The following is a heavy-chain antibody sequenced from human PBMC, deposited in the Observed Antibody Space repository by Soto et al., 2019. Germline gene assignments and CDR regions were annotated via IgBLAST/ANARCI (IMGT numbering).Heavy chain of an antibody. V-gene: IGHV4-59*08. CDR2: IYYSGGT. CDR1: GGSISTYY. Sequence: SETLSLTCIVSGGSISTYYWNWIRQPPGKGLEWIGYIYYSGGTNHNPSLKSRVTMSVDTSMNQFSLSLSSVTAADTAIYYCARLQRGDATSVHWGQGILVTVSS. D-gene: IGHD2-21*02. J-gene: IGHJ4*02. CDR3: ARLQRGDATSVH.